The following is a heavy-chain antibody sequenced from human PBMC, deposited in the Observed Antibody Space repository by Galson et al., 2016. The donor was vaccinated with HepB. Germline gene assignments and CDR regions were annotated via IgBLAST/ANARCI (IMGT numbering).Heavy chain of an antibody. D-gene: IGHD3-16*01. Sequence: SVKVSCKASGGIFNSYGITWVRQAPGQGLEWMGGIIAIFGTANYAQKFQGRVTITAGESTSTVYMELSSLRSEDTAVYYCARASGYHYVSWFDPWGQGTLVTVSS. J-gene: IGHJ5*02. CDR1: GGIFNSYG. V-gene: IGHV1-69*13. CDR2: IIAIFGTA. CDR3: ARASGYHYVSWFDP.